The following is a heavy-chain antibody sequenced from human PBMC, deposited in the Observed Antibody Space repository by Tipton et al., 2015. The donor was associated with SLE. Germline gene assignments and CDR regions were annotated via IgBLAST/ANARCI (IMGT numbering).Heavy chain of an antibody. J-gene: IGHJ6*03. CDR1: EFDFDVYA. CDR3: AGGLVHYYYYMDV. V-gene: IGHV3-74*01. CDR2: INSDGSST. Sequence: SLRLSCAASEFDFDVYAMHWVRQAPGKGLVWVSRINSDGSSTSYADSVKGRFTISRDNAKNTLYLQMNSLRAEDTAVYYCAGGLVHYYYYMDVWGKGTTVTVSS. D-gene: IGHD6-6*01.